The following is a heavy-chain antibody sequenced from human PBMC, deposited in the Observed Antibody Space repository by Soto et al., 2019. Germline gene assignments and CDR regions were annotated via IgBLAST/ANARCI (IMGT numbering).Heavy chain of an antibody. J-gene: IGHJ6*02. D-gene: IGHD3-16*01. V-gene: IGHV4-59*01. CDR1: GASISSYY. CDR2: IYNSGST. CDR3: DRGGDPRMYYYGMDV. Sequence: SETLSLTCTVSGASISSYYWSWIRQPPGKGLEWIGYIYNSGSTDYNPALKSRVTISGDTSKKRFSLILRSVTAADTAVYYCDRGGDPRMYYYGMDVWGQGTTVTVSS.